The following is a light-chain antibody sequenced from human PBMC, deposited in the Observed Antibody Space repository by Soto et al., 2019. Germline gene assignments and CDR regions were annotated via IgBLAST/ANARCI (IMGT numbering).Light chain of an antibody. CDR2: WAS. J-gene: IGKJ4*01. CDR1: QIVLYSSNNKNY. Sequence: SMRTQSPDSLAVSLGERATINCKSSQIVLYSSNNKNYLAWYQQKPGQPPKLLIYWASTRESGVPDRFSGSGSGTDFTLTISSLQAEDVAVYYCQQYYSTPLTFGGGTKVEIK. V-gene: IGKV4-1*01. CDR3: QQYYSTPLT.